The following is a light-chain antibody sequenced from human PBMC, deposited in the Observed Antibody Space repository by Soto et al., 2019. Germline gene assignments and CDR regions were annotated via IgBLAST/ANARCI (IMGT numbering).Light chain of an antibody. V-gene: IGLV2-18*02. Sequence: QSVLTQPPSLCGSPGQSVTMSCTGTGGDVGRYNRVSWYQQSPGTAPKLLIYEVFNRPSGVPDRFSGSKSGDTASLTISGLQAEDEAGYYCSSYTSDTVIFGGGTKVTVL. CDR2: EVF. J-gene: IGLJ2*01. CDR3: SSYTSDTVI. CDR1: GGDVGRYNR.